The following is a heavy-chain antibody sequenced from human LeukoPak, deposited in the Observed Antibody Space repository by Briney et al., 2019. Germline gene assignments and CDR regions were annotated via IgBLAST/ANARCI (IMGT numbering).Heavy chain of an antibody. CDR2: IRYDGSNK. D-gene: IGHD2-15*01. CDR1: GFTFSSYG. V-gene: IGHV3-30*02. J-gene: IGHJ6*03. CDR3: AKDGVVVAATHYYYYMDV. Sequence: GGSLRLSRAASGFTFSSYGMHWVRQAPDKGLEWVAFIRYDGSNKYYADSVKGRFTISRDNSKNTLYLQMNSLRAEDTAVYYCAKDGVVVAATHYYYYMDVWGKGTTVTISS.